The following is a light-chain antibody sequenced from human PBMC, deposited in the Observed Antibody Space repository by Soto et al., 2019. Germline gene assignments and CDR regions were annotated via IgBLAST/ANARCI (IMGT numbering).Light chain of an antibody. J-gene: IGLJ1*01. Sequence: QSALTQPPSASGSPGLSVTISCTGTSSDVGGYNYVSWYQQHPGKAPKLVIYEVSKRPSGVPDRFSGSKSGTTASLTVSGLQAEDEADYYCSSFAGSNNYVFGTGTKVTVL. V-gene: IGLV2-8*01. CDR3: SSFAGSNNYV. CDR1: SSDVGGYNY. CDR2: EVS.